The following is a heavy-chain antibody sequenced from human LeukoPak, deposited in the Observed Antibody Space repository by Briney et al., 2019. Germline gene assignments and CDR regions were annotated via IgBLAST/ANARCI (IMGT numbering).Heavy chain of an antibody. CDR1: GGSISSYY. V-gene: IGHV4-59*01. D-gene: IGHD3-10*01. CDR2: IYYSGST. Sequence: TSETLSLTCTVSGGSISSYYWSWIRQPPGKGLEWIGYIYYSGSTNYNPSLKSRVTISVDTSKNQFSLKLSSVTAADTAVYYCARGDYGSGSYYPQNDYWGQGTLVTVSS. CDR3: ARGDYGSGSYYPQNDY. J-gene: IGHJ4*02.